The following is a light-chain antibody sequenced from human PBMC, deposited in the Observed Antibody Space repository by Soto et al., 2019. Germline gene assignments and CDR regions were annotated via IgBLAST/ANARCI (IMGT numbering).Light chain of an antibody. CDR1: QSVNSRF. CDR2: GAS. Sequence: EIVLTQSPGTLSLSPGERATLSCRASQSVNSRFLAWYQQKPGQAPRLLMYGASTRATGIPDRFSGSGSWADFTLTISRLEPEDFAVYYCQQYGSSPPMYTFGQGTKLEIK. CDR3: QQYGSSPPMYT. V-gene: IGKV3-20*01. J-gene: IGKJ2*01.